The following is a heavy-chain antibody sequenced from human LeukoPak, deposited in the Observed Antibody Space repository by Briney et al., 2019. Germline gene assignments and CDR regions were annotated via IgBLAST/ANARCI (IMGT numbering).Heavy chain of an antibody. V-gene: IGHV1-18*01. CDR1: GYTFTSYG. CDR2: ISAYNGNT. D-gene: IGHD4-23*01. J-gene: IGHJ4*02. CDR3: ASRRAGNDY. Sequence: ASVKVSCKASGYTFTSYGISWVRQAPGQGLEWMGWISAYNGNTNYAQKFQGRVTITTDESTSTAYMELSSLRSEDTAVYYCASRRAGNDYWGQGTLVTVSS.